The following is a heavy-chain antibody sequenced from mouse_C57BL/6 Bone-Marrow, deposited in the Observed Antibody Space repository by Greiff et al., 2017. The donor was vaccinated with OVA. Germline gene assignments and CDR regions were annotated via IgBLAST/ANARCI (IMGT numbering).Heavy chain of an antibody. CDR1: GYTFTDYY. CDR2: INPNNGGT. J-gene: IGHJ4*01. Sequence: EVQLQQSGPELVKPGASVKISCKASGYTFTDYYMNWVKQSHGKSLEWIGDINPNNGGTSYNQKFKGKATLTVDKPSSTAYMELRSLTTEDSAVYYCARYPHYYDSSYGAMDYWGQGTSVTVSS. CDR3: ARYPHYYDSSYGAMDY. D-gene: IGHD1-1*01. V-gene: IGHV1-26*01.